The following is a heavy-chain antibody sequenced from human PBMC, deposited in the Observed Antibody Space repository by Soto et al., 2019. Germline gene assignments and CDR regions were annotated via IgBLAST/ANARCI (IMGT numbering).Heavy chain of an antibody. CDR3: ARDRMLYCSGGSCYSEWFDP. CDR2: ISAYNGNT. D-gene: IGHD2-15*01. Sequence: ASVKVSCKASGYTFTSYGISWVRQAPGQGLEWMGWISAYNGNTNYAQRLQGRVTMTTDTSTSTAYMELRSLRSDDTAVYYCARDRMLYCSGGSCYSEWFDPWGQGPTFTLSP. V-gene: IGHV1-18*04. J-gene: IGHJ5*02. CDR1: GYTFTSYG.